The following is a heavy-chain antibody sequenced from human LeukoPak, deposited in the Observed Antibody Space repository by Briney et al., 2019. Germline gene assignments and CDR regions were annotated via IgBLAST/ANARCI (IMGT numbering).Heavy chain of an antibody. D-gene: IGHD1-26*01. Sequence: GGSLRLSCAASGFTFNNYAMHWVRRALGKGLEYVSAISSNGGTTFYANSVKGRFTVSRDNSKNTLYLQMNSLRAEDTAVYYCARGRSYDIDYWGQGTLVTVSS. V-gene: IGHV3-64*04. CDR2: ISSNGGTT. J-gene: IGHJ4*02. CDR1: GFTFNNYA. CDR3: ARGRSYDIDY.